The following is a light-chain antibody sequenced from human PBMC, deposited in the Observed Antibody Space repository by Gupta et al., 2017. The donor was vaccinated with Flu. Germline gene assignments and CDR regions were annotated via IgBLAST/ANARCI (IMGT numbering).Light chain of an antibody. CDR3: ATWDESLNGWV. CDR2: SNN. CDR1: SPNIGSRR. J-gene: IGLJ3*02. V-gene: IGLV1-44*01. Sequence: QSVLTQPPSASGTPGQRVTISCSGSSPNIGSRRVNWYQQPPGTAPQLLIYSNNQRPSGVPDRFSGSKSGTSASLAISGLQSADEADYYCATWDESLNGWVFGGGTKLTVL.